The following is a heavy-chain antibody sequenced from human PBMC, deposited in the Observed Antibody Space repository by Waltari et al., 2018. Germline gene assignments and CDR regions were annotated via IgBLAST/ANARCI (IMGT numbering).Heavy chain of an antibody. CDR2: IYHSGST. D-gene: IGHD6-6*01. CDR1: GYSISSGYY. J-gene: IGHJ4*02. V-gene: IGHV4-38-2*02. Sequence: QVQLQESGPGLVKPSETLSLTCTVSGYSISSGYYWGWIRQPPGKGLEWIGSIYHSGSTYYNPSLKSRVTISVDTSKNQFSLKLSSVTAADTAVYYWARGRGSSGPFDYWGQGTLVTVSS. CDR3: ARGRGSSGPFDY.